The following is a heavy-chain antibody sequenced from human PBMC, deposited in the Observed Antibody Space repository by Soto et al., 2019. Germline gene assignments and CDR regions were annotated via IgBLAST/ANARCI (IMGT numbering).Heavy chain of an antibody. CDR3: TTDASPGTDFDY. CDR2: IKSKTDGGTT. CDR1: GFTFSNAW. D-gene: IGHD3-10*01. V-gene: IGHV3-15*01. Sequence: EVQLVESGGGLVKPGGSLRLSCAASGFTFSNAWMSWVRQAPGKGLEWVGRIKSKTDGGTTDYAAPVRGRFTISRDDSKNTLYLQMNSLKTEDTAVYYCTTDASPGTDFDYWGQGTLVTVSS. J-gene: IGHJ4*02.